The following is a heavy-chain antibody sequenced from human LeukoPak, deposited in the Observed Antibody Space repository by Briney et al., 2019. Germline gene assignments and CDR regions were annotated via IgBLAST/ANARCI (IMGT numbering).Heavy chain of an antibody. V-gene: IGHV3-30*18. Sequence: GGSLRLSCAASGFTFSSYGMHWVRQAPGKGLEWVSVISSDGSNKYYADSVKGRFTISRDNTKNTLYLQMNSLRAEDTAVFYCANENYYDSSGYLDNWGQGTLVIVSS. CDR2: ISSDGSNK. D-gene: IGHD3-22*01. J-gene: IGHJ4*02. CDR3: ANENYYDSSGYLDN. CDR1: GFTFSSYG.